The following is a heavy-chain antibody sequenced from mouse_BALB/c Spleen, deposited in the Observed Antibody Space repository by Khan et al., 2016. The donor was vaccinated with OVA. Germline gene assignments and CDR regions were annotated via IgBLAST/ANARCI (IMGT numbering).Heavy chain of an antibody. CDR2: IDYSGST. J-gene: IGHJ3*01. CDR3: EGGGSY. Sequence: EVQLQESGPGLVKPSQSLSLTCTVTGYSITSDYAWNWIRQFPGNRLEWMGYIDYSGSTSKKPSLKSRMSITRDTSKNQIFLQLNSVTTEDTATYYCEGGGSYWGQGTLVTVSA. V-gene: IGHV3-2*02. CDR1: GYSITSDYA.